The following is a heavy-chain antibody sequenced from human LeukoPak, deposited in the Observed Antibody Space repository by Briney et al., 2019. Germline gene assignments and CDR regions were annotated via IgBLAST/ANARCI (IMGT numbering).Heavy chain of an antibody. D-gene: IGHD2-15*01. CDR2: ISSSSSYI. CDR1: GFTFSSYS. V-gene: IGHV3-21*01. J-gene: IGHJ6*03. CDR3: ARALTTPGYYYYYYMDV. Sequence: GGSLRLSCAASGFTFSSYSMNWVRQAPGKGLEWVSSISSSSSYIYYADSVKGRFTISRDNAKNSLYLQMNGLRAEDTAVYYCARALTTPGYYYYYYMDVWGKGTTVTVSS.